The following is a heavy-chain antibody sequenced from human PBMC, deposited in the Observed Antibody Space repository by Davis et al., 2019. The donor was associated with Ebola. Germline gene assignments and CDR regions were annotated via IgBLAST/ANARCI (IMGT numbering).Heavy chain of an antibody. CDR2: IYYSGST. D-gene: IGHD3-3*01. CDR1: GGSISSYY. J-gene: IGHJ4*02. Sequence: SETLSLTCTVSGGSISSYYWSWIRQPPGEGLEWIGYIYYSGSTNYNPSLKSRVTISVDTSKNQFSLKLSSVTAADTAVYYCARHQYDFWSGWFYYWGQGTLVTVSS. V-gene: IGHV4-59*08. CDR3: ARHQYDFWSGWFYY.